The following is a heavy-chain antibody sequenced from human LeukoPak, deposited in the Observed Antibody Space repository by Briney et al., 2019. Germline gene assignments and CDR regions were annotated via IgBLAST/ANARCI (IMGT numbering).Heavy chain of an antibody. V-gene: IGHV3-33*01. D-gene: IGHD6-13*01. CDR1: GFTFSSYG. Sequence: GGSLRLSCAASGFTFSSYGMRWVRQAPGKGLEWVAVIWYDGSNKYYADSVKGRFTISRDNSKNTLYLQMNSLRAEDTAVYYCARLGSSWYYFDYWGQGTLVTVSS. CDR2: IWYDGSNK. CDR3: ARLGSSWYYFDY. J-gene: IGHJ4*02.